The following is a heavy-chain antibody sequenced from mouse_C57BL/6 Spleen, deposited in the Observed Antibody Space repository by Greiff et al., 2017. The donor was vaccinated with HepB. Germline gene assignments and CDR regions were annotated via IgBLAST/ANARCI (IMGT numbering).Heavy chain of an antibody. CDR3: ARSGLRRAWFAY. Sequence: QVQLQQPGAELVKPGASVKLSCKASGYTFTSYWMHWVKQRPGQGLEWIGEIDPSDSYTNYNQKFKGKSTLTVDKSSSTAYMQLSSLTSEDSAVYYCARSGLRRAWFAYWGQGTLVTVSA. V-gene: IGHV1-69*01. D-gene: IGHD3-2*02. CDR2: IDPSDSYT. J-gene: IGHJ3*01. CDR1: GYTFTSYW.